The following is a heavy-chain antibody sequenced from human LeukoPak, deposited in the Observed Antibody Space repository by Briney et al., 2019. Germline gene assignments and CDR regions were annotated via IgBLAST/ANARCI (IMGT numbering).Heavy chain of an antibody. D-gene: IGHD3-22*01. V-gene: IGHV4-31*03. J-gene: IGHJ4*02. CDR3: ARVGVEGYYDSSGSIDY. CDR2: IYYSGST. CDR1: GGSISSGGYY. Sequence: SETLSLTCTVSGGSISSGGYYWSWIRQHPGKGLEWIGYIYYSGSTYYNPSLESRVTISVDTSKNQFSLKLSSVTAADTAVYYCARVGVEGYYDSSGSIDYWGQGTLVTVSS.